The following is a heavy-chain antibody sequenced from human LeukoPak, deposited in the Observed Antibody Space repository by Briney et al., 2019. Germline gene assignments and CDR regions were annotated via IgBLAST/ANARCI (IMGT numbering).Heavy chain of an antibody. CDR1: GYTFINYY. D-gene: IGHD2-2*01. J-gene: IGHJ4*02. Sequence: ASVKVSCKASGYTFINYYMHWVRQAPGQGLEWMGIINPSGGTTNYAQKFQGRVSMTRDTSTNTVYMELNSLRSEDTAVYYCARAPDWGYCSSTSCYWGLDYWGQGTLVTVSS. V-gene: IGHV1-46*01. CDR3: ARAPDWGYCSSTSCYWGLDY. CDR2: INPSGGTT.